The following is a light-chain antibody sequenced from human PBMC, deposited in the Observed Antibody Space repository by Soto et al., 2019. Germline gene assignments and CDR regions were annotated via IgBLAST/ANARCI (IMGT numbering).Light chain of an antibody. CDR3: QKSYSSSPT. CDR1: QSISSH. CDR2: AAS. V-gene: IGKV1-39*01. Sequence: DIQMTQSPSSLSASVGDRVTITCRASQSISSHLNWYQQKPGKAPKPLIYAASSLQSGVPSRFSGNRSGADITLTISSLQPEDFATYYCQKSYSSSPTFGPGAKVDV. J-gene: IGKJ3*01.